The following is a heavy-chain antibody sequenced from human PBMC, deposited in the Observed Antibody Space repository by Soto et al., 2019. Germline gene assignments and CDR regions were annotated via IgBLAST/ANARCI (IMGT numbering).Heavy chain of an antibody. D-gene: IGHD2-15*01. CDR2: ISSSGNYI. V-gene: IGHV3-21*02. CDR1: GFTFSGSS. J-gene: IGHJ4*02. CDR3: ARDLSPRISCYSD. Sequence: EVQLVESGGGLVKPGGSLRLSCAASGFTFSGSSMNRVRQAPGKGLEWVSSISSSGNYIYFPDSMRGRFTISRDNAKGLVFLQMNSLRAEDTAVYFCARDLSPRISCYSDWGQGVLVTVSS.